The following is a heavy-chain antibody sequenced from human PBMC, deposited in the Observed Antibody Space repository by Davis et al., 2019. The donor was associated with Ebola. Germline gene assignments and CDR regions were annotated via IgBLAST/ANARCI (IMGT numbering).Heavy chain of an antibody. V-gene: IGHV1-2*02. D-gene: IGHD3/OR15-3a*01. CDR2: INPKSGGT. CDR1: GYTFTGYY. CDR3: ASGLDVYWYFAL. Sequence: ASVKVSCKASGYTFTGYYMYWVRQAPGQGLEWMGWINPKSGGTYSAQKFQGRVTMTRDTSISTAYMELSRLRYDDTAVYFCASGLDVYWYFALWGRGTLVTVSS. J-gene: IGHJ2*01.